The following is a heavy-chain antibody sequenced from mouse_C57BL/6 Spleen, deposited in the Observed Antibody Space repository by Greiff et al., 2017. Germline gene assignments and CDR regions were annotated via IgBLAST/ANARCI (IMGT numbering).Heavy chain of an antibody. CDR2: IHTSDSDT. Sequence: VQLQQPGAELVKPGASVQVSCKASGYTFTSYWMPWVRQRPGQGLEWIGRIHTSDSDTNYNQKFKGNATLTVDKSTSTDYMQFSSLTSENSAVYDCAIRFYYDYDGAMDYWGQGTSVTVSS. D-gene: IGHD2-4*01. J-gene: IGHJ4*01. CDR1: GYTFTSYW. V-gene: IGHV1-74*01. CDR3: AIRFYYDYDGAMDY.